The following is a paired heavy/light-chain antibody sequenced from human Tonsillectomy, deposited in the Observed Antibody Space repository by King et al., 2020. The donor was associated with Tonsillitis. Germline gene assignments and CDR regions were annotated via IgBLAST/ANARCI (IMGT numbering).Light chain of an antibody. J-gene: IGKJ1*01. CDR2: AAS. V-gene: IGKV1-39*01. Sequence: DIQMTQSPSSLSASVGDRVTITCRASQTISSYLNWYQQKPGKAPKLLIYAASSLQSGVPSRFSGSGSGTEFTLTISSLQPEDFATYYCQQSYSVPTWTFGQGTKVEIK. CDR1: QTISSY. CDR3: QQSYSVPTWT.
Heavy chain of an antibody. CDR1: GFTFSTHS. J-gene: IGHJ6*03. D-gene: IGHD1-7*01. V-gene: IGHV3-21*01. CDR3: ARDMELPPNYYYYFMDV. CDR2: ISRSSTFI. Sequence: EMQLVESGGGLVKPGGSLRLSCVASGFTFSTHSMNWVRHAPGKGLEWVSSISRSSTFIYYADSVKGRFTISRDDAKNSVFLHMNSLSADDTAVYYCARDMELPPNYYYYFMDVWGKGTTVTVSS.